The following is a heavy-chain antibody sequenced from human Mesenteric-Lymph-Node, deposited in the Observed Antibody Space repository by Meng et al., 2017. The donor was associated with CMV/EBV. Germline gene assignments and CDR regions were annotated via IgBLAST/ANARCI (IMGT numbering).Heavy chain of an antibody. J-gene: IGHJ4*02. CDR3: ARGPGLSYDILTGYPVDY. CDR1: SFCAYY. D-gene: IGHD3-9*01. CDR2: INHSGST. V-gene: IGHV4-34*01. Sequence: SFCAYYWSWVPPPPRKGLAWIRKINHSGSTNYNPYLKRRVTISGDTSKNQFSLKLSSVTAADTAVYYCARGPGLSYDILTGYPVDYWGQGTLVTVSS.